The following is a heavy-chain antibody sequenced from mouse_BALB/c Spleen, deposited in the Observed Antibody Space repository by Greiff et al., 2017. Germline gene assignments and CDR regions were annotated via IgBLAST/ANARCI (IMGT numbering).Heavy chain of an antibody. CDR3: ARDLDGYPFAY. V-gene: IGHV5-15*02. Sequence: EVKLVESGGGLVQPGGSRKLSCAASGFTFSDYGMAWVRQAPGKGPEWVAFISNLAYSIYYADTVTGRFTISSENAKNTLYLEMSSLRSEDTAMYYCARDLDGYPFAYWGQGTLVTVSA. CDR1: GFTFSDYG. CDR2: ISNLAYSI. D-gene: IGHD2-3*01. J-gene: IGHJ3*01.